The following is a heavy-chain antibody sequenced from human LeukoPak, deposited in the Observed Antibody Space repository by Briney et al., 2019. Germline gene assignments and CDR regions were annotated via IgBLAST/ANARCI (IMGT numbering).Heavy chain of an antibody. D-gene: IGHD1-26*01. V-gene: IGHV3-7*01. J-gene: IGHJ4*02. Sequence: DSVKGRFTISRDNAKNSLYLEMTSLRAEDTAVYYCASGSPAGDYWGQGTLFTVSS. CDR3: ASGSPAGDY.